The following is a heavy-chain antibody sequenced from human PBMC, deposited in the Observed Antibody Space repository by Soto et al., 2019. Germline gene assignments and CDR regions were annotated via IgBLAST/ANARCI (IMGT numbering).Heavy chain of an antibody. J-gene: IGHJ5*02. CDR3: ARGGRQWLVEEWFDL. D-gene: IGHD6-19*01. Sequence: PSETLSLTCAVYGGSFSGYYWSWIRQPPGKGVEWIGEINHSGSTNYNPSLKSRVTISVDTSKNQFSLKLRSVTAADTAVYYCARGGRQWLVEEWFDLWGRGTLVTVSS. CDR2: INHSGST. V-gene: IGHV4-34*01. CDR1: GGSFSGYY.